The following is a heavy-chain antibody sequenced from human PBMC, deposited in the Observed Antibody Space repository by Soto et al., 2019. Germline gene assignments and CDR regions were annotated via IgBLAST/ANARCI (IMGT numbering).Heavy chain of an antibody. CDR2: INPIGGCA. D-gene: IGHD2-15*01. V-gene: IGHV1-46*01. CDR1: GYTFTNSY. CDR3: ATDIGCCSGGSCTYAWYFDL. Sequence: QVQLVQSGAEVRKPGASVKVSCKASGYTFTNSYMHWVLQSPGQGLEWMGIINPIGGCANYAQRFRGGFSMTTSTSTSTFYMELCSLKSEDTAVYYCATDIGCCSGGSCTYAWYFDLWGRGTLVTVSS. J-gene: IGHJ2*01.